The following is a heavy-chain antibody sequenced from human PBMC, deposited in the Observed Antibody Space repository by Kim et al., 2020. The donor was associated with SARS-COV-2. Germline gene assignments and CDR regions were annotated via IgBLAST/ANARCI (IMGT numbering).Heavy chain of an antibody. J-gene: IGHJ3*02. Sequence: AHTVQGRFTNSKKNAKNSMYMQMNRLRAEDTAVYYCTRDLSSTWNTAFDIWGQGTMVTVSS. D-gene: IGHD6-13*01. CDR3: TRDLSSTWNTAFDI. V-gene: IGHV3-11*01.